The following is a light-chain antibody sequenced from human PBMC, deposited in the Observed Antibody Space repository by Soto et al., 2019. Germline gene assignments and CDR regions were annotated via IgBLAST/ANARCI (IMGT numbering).Light chain of an antibody. CDR1: QSVTSSS. J-gene: IGKJ4*01. CDR3: QHYDGSPLT. Sequence: EIVLTQSPGTLSLSPGEGATLSCRAGQSVTSSSLTWYQQKPGQAPRLLIYGASNRAAGIPDRFSGSGSGTDFTLTISRLEPEDFAVYFCQHYDGSPLTFGGGTKVEI. V-gene: IGKV3-20*01. CDR2: GAS.